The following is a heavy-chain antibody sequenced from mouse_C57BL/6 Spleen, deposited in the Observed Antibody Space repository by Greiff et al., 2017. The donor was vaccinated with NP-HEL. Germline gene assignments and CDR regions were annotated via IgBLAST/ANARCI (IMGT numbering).Heavy chain of an antibody. Sequence: QVQLQQSGAELARPGASVKLSCKASGYTFTSYGISWVKQRTGQGLEWIGEIYPRSGNTYYNEKFKGKATLTADKSSSTAYMELRSLTSEDSAVYFCARSGDYDGYPAWFAYWGQGTLVTVSA. D-gene: IGHD2-3*01. J-gene: IGHJ3*01. CDR1: GYTFTSYG. CDR2: IYPRSGNT. V-gene: IGHV1-81*01. CDR3: ARSGDYDGYPAWFAY.